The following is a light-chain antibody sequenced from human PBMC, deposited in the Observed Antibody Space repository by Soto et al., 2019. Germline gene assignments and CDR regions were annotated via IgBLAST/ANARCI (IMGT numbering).Light chain of an antibody. CDR2: KAS. J-gene: IGKJ1*01. CDR1: QSISVW. CDR3: QHYNSYSEA. Sequence: IQLTQSPSTLSASVGNRVTITCRASQSISVWLAWYQQKAGKAPNLLIYKASRLESGVPSRFSGSGSGTEFTLTISSLQPDDFATYYCQHYNSYSEAFGQGTKVDI. V-gene: IGKV1-5*03.